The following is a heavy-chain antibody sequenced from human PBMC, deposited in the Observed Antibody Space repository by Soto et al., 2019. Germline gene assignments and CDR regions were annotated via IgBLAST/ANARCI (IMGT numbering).Heavy chain of an antibody. J-gene: IGHJ4*02. CDR2: ISVTGGST. CDR1: GFTFSSYV. V-gene: IGHV3-23*01. D-gene: IGHD3-10*01. Sequence: EVRLLESGGGLVQPGGSLRLSCAPSGFTFSSYVMSWVRQAPGKGLEWVSTISVTGGSTYYADSVNGRFTISRDNSKNTLFLQMNSLRVEDTAVYFCAKEVRGSGTSSVDCWGQGTLVTVSS. CDR3: AKEVRGSGTSSVDC.